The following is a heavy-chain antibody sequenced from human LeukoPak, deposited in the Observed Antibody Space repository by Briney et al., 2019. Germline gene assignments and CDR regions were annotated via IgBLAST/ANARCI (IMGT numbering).Heavy chain of an antibody. J-gene: IGHJ4*02. CDR3: AKTDSFGYSSSWYGD. CDR1: GFTFSSYA. D-gene: IGHD6-13*01. Sequence: PGGSLRLSCAASGFTFSSYAMSWVRQAPGKGLEWVSAISGSGGSTYYADSVKGRFTIPRDNSKNTLYLQMNSLRAEDTAVYYCAKTDSFGYSSSWYGDWGQGTLVTVSS. CDR2: ISGSGGST. V-gene: IGHV3-23*01.